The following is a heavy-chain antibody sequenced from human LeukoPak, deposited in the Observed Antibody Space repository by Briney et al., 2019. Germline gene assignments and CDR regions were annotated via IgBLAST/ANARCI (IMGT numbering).Heavy chain of an antibody. V-gene: IGHV1-46*01. Sequence: GASVKVSCKASGYTFTSYYMHWVRQAPGQGFEWMGIINPSGGSTSYAQKFQGRVTMTRDTSTSTVYMELSSLRSEDTAVYYCARDSAGYVIDYWGQGTLVTVSS. D-gene: IGHD3-16*01. CDR1: GYTFTSYY. CDR3: ARDSAGYVIDY. J-gene: IGHJ4*02. CDR2: INPSGGST.